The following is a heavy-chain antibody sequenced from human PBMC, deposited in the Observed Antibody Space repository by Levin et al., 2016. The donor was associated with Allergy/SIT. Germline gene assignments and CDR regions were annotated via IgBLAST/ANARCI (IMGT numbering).Heavy chain of an antibody. CDR3: ARDLRPYGGYVYFDY. J-gene: IGHJ4*02. D-gene: IGHD4-17*01. Sequence: ASVKVSCKASGYTFTGYALHWVRQAPGQGLEWMGWINPNSGGTNYAQKFQGRVTMSRDTSNRTAYMELSSLTSEDTAVYYCARDLRPYGGYVYFDYWGQGTLVTVSS. V-gene: IGHV1-2*02. CDR1: GYTFTGYA. CDR2: INPNSGGT.